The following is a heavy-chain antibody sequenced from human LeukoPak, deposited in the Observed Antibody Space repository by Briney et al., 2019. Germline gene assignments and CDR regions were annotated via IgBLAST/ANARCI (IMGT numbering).Heavy chain of an antibody. J-gene: IGHJ4*02. CDR1: GGSISSGGYY. Sequence: SETLSLTCTVSGGSISSGGYYWSWIRQHPGKGLEWIGSIYYSGSTYYNPSLRSRVTISVDTSKNQFSLKLSSVTAADTAVYYCARAPVVVVAATTSYFDYWGQGTLVTVSS. CDR2: IYYSGST. D-gene: IGHD2-15*01. CDR3: ARAPVVVVAATTSYFDY. V-gene: IGHV4-31*03.